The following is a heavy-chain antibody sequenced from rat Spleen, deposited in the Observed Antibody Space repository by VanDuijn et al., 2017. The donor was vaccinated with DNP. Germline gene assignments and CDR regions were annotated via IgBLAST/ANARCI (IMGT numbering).Heavy chain of an antibody. CDR1: GFIFSNYW. D-gene: IGHD1-11*01. J-gene: IGHJ2*01. V-gene: IGHV5-31*01. CDR3: AREGDYGGYSAKFDY. Sequence: EVLLVESGGGPVQPGRSLKLSCVASGFIFSNYWMTWIRQAPGKGLEWVASISYDGGSTYYRDSVKGRFTISRDNAKSTLYLQMDSLRSEDTATYYCAREGDYGGYSAKFDYWGQGVMVTVSS. CDR2: ISYDGGST.